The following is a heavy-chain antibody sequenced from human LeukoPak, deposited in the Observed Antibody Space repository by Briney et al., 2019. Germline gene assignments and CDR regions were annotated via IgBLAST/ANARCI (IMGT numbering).Heavy chain of an antibody. CDR3: ARIQSGFDI. D-gene: IGHD1-26*01. CDR1: GFTFSDYH. J-gene: IGHJ3*02. V-gene: IGHV3-11*04. Sequence: PGGSLRLSCAASGFTFSDYHMTWIRQAPGKGLEWVSYISGSGSTIYYADSVKGRFTISRDNAKKSLYLQMNSLRAEDTAVYYCARIQSGFDIWGQETMVTVSS. CDR2: ISGSGSTI.